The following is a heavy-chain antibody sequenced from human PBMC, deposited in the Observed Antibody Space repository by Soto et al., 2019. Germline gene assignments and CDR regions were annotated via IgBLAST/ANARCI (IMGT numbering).Heavy chain of an antibody. CDR3: ARAGLDDPTYSIPPGYIDY. CDR2: INHSGST. D-gene: IGHD6-13*01. Sequence: SETLSLTCAVYGGSFSGYYWSWIRQPPGKGLEWIGEINHSGSTNYNPSVKSRVTISVDTSKNQISLKLSSVTAADTAVYYCARAGLDDPTYSIPPGYIDYWGQGTLVTVSS. J-gene: IGHJ4*02. V-gene: IGHV4-34*01. CDR1: GGSFSGYY.